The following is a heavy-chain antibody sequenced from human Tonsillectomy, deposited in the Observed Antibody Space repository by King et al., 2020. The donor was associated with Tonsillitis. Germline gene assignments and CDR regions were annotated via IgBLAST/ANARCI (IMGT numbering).Heavy chain of an antibody. CDR2: INHSGST. Sequence: VQLQQWGAGLLKPSETLSLTCAVYGGSFSGYYWSWIRQPPGKGLEWIGEINHSGSTNYNPSLKSRVTISVDTSKNQFSLKLSSVTAADTAVYYCARETGIAAASGYFDYWGQGTLVTVSS. V-gene: IGHV4-34*01. CDR1: GGSFSGYY. D-gene: IGHD6-13*01. CDR3: ARETGIAAASGYFDY. J-gene: IGHJ4*02.